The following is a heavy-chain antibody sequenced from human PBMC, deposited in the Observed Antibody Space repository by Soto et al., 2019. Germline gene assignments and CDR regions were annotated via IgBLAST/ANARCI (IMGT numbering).Heavy chain of an antibody. CDR3: ARGRVIAEPNLGY. V-gene: IGHV4-34*01. CDR1: GGSFSGYY. D-gene: IGHD3-10*01. Sequence: SETLSLTCAVYGGSFSGYYWSWIRQPPGKGLEWIGEINHSGSTNYNPSLKSRVTISVDTSKNQFSLKLSSVTAADTAVYFCARGRVIAEPNLGYWGQGTLVTVSS. CDR2: INHSGST. J-gene: IGHJ4*02.